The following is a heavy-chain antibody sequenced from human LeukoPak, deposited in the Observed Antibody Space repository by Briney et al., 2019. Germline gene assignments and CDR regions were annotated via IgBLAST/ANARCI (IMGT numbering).Heavy chain of an antibody. Sequence: GGSLRLSCAASGFISSNYGMNCVRQPPGKGLEWVSFTDTSGNYIYYGDSVKGRSTISRDNDKNFVFLQMNGLRAEDTAVYYCARGRSITLLRGVAMSDGFDLWGQGAMAAVSS. CDR3: ARGRSITLLRGVAMSDGFDL. D-gene: IGHD3-10*01. CDR1: GFISSNYG. J-gene: IGHJ3*01. V-gene: IGHV3-21*01. CDR2: TDTSGNYI.